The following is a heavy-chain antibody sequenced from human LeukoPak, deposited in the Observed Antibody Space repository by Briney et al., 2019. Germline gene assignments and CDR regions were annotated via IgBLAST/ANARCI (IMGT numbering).Heavy chain of an antibody. CDR3: ARDPSYREYYDILTGSPYFDY. Sequence: GASVKVSCKASGYTFTCYYMHWVRQAPGQGLEWMGWINPNSGGTNYAQKFQGRVTMTRDTSISTAYMELSRLRSDDTAVYYCARDPSYREYYDILTGSPYFDYWGQGTLVTVSS. D-gene: IGHD3-9*01. V-gene: IGHV1-2*02. J-gene: IGHJ4*02. CDR2: INPNSGGT. CDR1: GYTFTCYY.